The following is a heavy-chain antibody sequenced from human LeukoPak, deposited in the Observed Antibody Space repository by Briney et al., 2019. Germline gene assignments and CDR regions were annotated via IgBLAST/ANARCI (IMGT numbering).Heavy chain of an antibody. V-gene: IGHV1-18*01. CDR2: ISVYNGNT. CDR1: GYTFTNYG. J-gene: IGHJ4*02. Sequence: EASVKVSCKASGYTFTNYGITWVRQAPGQGLEWMGWISVYNGNTYYAQKLQGRVSMTTDTSTSTAYMELRSLRSDDTAVYYCARGAYYDFWSGYYTGGGYYYDYWGQGTLVTVSS. D-gene: IGHD3-3*01. CDR3: ARGAYYDFWSGYYTGGGYYYDY.